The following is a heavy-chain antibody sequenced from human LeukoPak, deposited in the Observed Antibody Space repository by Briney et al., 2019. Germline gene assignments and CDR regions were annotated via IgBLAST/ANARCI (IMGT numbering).Heavy chain of an antibody. J-gene: IGHJ3*02. CDR2: IYYSGST. V-gene: IGHV4-39*07. CDR3: ARDLWGSRIQLWLQGIRHAFDI. CDR1: GGSISSSSYY. Sequence: SETLSLTCTVSGGSISSSSYYWGWIRQPPGKGLEWIGSIYYSGSTYYNPSLKSRVTISVDTSKNQFSLKLSSVTAADTAVYYCARDLWGSRIQLWLQGIRHAFDIWGQGTMVTVSS. D-gene: IGHD5-18*01.